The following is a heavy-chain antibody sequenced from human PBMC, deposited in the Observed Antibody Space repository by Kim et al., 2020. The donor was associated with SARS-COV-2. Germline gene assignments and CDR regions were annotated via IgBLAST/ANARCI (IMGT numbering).Heavy chain of an antibody. CDR1: GVSLSTYGVA. CDR3: VHRPPHYTSEWYKTESYGWFDP. J-gene: IGHJ5*02. D-gene: IGHD1-20*01. Sequence: SGPTLVKPTETLTLTCTFSGVSLSTYGVAVAWIRQPPGKALEWVALIYWDDDKRYNPSLRSRLTITKDASKNQVVLTMTNMDSVDAATYYCVHRPPHYTSEWYKTESYGWFDPWGRGSLVTVSS. V-gene: IGHV2-5*02. CDR2: IYWDDDK.